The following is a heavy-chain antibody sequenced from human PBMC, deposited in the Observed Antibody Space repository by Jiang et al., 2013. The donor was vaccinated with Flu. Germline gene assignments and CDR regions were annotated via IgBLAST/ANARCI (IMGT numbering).Heavy chain of an antibody. J-gene: IGHJ6*02. V-gene: IGHV6-1*01. CDR2: TYYRSKWYN. Sequence: QTLSLTCAISGDSVSSNSAAWNWIRQSPSRGLEWLGRTYYRSKWYNDYAVSVKSRITINPDTSKNQFSLQLNSVTPEDTAVYYCARVRIAAAGKVGSYYGMDVWGQGTTVTVSS. CDR1: GDSVSSNSAA. CDR3: ARVRIAAAGKVGSYYGMDV. D-gene: IGHD6-13*01.